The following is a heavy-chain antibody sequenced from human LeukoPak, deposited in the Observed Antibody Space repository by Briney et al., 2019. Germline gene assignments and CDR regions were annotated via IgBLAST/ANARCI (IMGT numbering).Heavy chain of an antibody. CDR2: IKQDGSET. V-gene: IGHV3-7*01. CDR1: GFRFSDYS. J-gene: IGHJ5*02. Sequence: GGSLRLSCAASGFRFSDYSMSWVRQTPGKGPEWVANIKQDGSETHYADSVMGRFTISRDNARNTLYLQMSSLRAEDTAVYYCARDERLWFGESEFDNGGEGTLVTVSS. D-gene: IGHD3-10*01. CDR3: ARDERLWFGESEFDN.